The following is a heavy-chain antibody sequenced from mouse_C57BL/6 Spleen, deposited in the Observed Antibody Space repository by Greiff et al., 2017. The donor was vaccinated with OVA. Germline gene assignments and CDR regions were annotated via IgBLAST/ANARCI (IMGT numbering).Heavy chain of an antibody. V-gene: IGHV5-6*01. Sequence: EVQLQESGGDLVKPGGSLKLSCAASGFTFSSYGMSWVRQTPDKRLEWVATISSGGSYTYYPDSVKGRFTISRDNAKNTLYLQMSSLKSEDTARYYGARHNPAWFAYWGQGTLVTVSA. CDR2: ISSGGSYT. CDR3: ARHNPAWFAY. J-gene: IGHJ3*01. CDR1: GFTFSSYG.